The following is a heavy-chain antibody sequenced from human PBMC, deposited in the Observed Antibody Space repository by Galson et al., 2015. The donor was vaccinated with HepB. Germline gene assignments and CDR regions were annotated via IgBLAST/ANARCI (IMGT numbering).Heavy chain of an antibody. D-gene: IGHD2-2*01. CDR3: AREGGLGYCTSTSCSADYYMDV. CDR1: GYTFTGYF. V-gene: IGHV1-2*04. J-gene: IGHJ6*03. Sequence: SCKASGYTFTGYFIHWVRQAPGQGLEWMGWINPNSGGTNYAQKFQDWVTMTRDTSISTAYMELSRLRSDDTAVYYCAREGGLGYCTSTSCSADYYMDVWGKGTTVTVSS. CDR2: INPNSGGT.